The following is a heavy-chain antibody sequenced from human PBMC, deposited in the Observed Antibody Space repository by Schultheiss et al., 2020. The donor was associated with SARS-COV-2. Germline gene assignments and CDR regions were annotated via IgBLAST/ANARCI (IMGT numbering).Heavy chain of an antibody. CDR2: ISSNGGST. Sequence: GGSLRLSCAASGFTFSSYAMHWVRQAPGKGLEYVSAISSNGGSTYYANSVKGRFTISRDNSKNTLYLQMGSLRAEDMAVYYCARGVVPAAMGNWFDPWGQGTLVTVSS. V-gene: IGHV3-64*01. D-gene: IGHD2-2*01. J-gene: IGHJ5*02. CDR1: GFTFSSYA. CDR3: ARGVVPAAMGNWFDP.